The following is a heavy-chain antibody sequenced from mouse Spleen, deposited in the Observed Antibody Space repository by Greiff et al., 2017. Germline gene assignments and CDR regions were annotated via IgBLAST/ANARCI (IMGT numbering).Heavy chain of an antibody. J-gene: IGHJ4*01. D-gene: IGHD3-1*01. CDR3: SSTGYDAMDY. CDR2: IYPGSGST. Sequence: QVHVKQPGAELVKPGASVKMSCKASGFTFTSYWITWVKQRPGQGLEWIGDIYPGSGSTNYNEKFKSKATLTVDTSSSTAYMQLSSLTSEDSAVYYCSSTGYDAMDYWGQGTSVTVSS. CDR1: GFTFTSYW. V-gene: IGHV1-55*01.